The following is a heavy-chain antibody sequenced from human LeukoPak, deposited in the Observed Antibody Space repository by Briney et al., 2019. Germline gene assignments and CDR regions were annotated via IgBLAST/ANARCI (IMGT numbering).Heavy chain of an antibody. Sequence: GGSLRLSCAASGFTFSSCAMHWVRQAPGKGLEWVAVISYDGSNKYYADSVKGRFTISRDNSKNTLYLQMNSLRAEDTAVYYCARDPYYYGSGSRFDYWGQGTLVTVSS. V-gene: IGHV3-30*04. CDR1: GFTFSSCA. CDR2: ISYDGSNK. D-gene: IGHD3-10*01. CDR3: ARDPYYYGSGSRFDY. J-gene: IGHJ4*02.